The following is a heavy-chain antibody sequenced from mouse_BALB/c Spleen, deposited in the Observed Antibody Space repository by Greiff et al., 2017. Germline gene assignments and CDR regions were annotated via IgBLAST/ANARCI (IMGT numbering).Heavy chain of an antibody. CDR2: IDPSDSYT. V-gene: IGHV1-69*02. J-gene: IGHJ4*01. D-gene: IGHD2-1*01. Sequence: QVQLQQPGAELVKPGASVKLSCKASGYTFTSYWMHWVKQRPGQGLEWIGEIDPSDSYTNYNQKFKGKATLTVDKSSSTAYMQLSSLTSEDSAVYYCARRAGNYGAMDYWGQGTSVTVSS. CDR1: GYTFTSYW. CDR3: ARRAGNYGAMDY.